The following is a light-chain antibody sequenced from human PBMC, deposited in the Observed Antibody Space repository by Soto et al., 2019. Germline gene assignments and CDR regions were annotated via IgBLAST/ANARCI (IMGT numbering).Light chain of an antibody. CDR1: NSNIGAGYD. CDR3: QSYYSSLSGWV. CDR2: GNS. Sequence: QSVLTQPPSVSGAPGQRVTISCTGYNSNIGAGYDVHWYQQLPGTAPKLLIYGNSNRPSGVPDRFSASKSGTSASLAITGLQAEDEADYYCQSYYSSLSGWVFGGGTKVTVL. V-gene: IGLV1-40*01. J-gene: IGLJ3*02.